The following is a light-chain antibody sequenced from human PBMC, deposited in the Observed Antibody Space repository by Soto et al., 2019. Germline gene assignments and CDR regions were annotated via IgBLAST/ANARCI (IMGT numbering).Light chain of an antibody. Sequence: MTQSPLSVPVTPGEPASISCRSSQSLLHSNGYNYLDWYQQKPGKAPKVLIYCASTLQSGVPSRFSGSGSGTDFTLTISSLQPEDFATYYCQQSYTTPLAFGQGTKVDIK. CDR3: QQSYTTPLA. CDR2: CAS. J-gene: IGKJ1*01. CDR1: QSLLHSNGYNY. V-gene: IGKV1-39*01.